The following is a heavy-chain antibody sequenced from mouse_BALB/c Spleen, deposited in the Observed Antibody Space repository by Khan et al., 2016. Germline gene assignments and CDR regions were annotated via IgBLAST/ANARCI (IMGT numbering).Heavy chain of an antibody. D-gene: IGHD2-3*01. J-gene: IGHJ2*01. CDR2: IDPANGKT. CDR1: GFNIKDTY. CDR3: AGDGDY. V-gene: IGHV14-3*02. Sequence: VRLQQSGAELVKPGASVKLSCTASGFNIKDTYIHWVKQRPEQGLEWIGRIDPANGKTKYDSNFQGKATITADTSSNTAYLHLSSLTSEDPAGYYCAGDGDYWGQGTTLTVSS.